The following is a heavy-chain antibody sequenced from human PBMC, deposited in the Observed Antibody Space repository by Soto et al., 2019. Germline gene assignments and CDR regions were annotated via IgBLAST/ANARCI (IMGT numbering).Heavy chain of an antibody. CDR3: ARSPQGYCSSTSCYNYFDY. D-gene: IGHD2-2*01. J-gene: IGHJ4*02. CDR2: IIPIFGTA. V-gene: IGHV1-69*13. Sequence: SLKVSCKASGGTFSSYAISWVRQAPGQGLEWMGGIIPIFGTANYAQKFQGRVTITADESTSTAYMELSSLRSEDTAVYYCARSPQGYCSSTSCYNYFDYWGQGTLVTVSS. CDR1: GGTFSSYA.